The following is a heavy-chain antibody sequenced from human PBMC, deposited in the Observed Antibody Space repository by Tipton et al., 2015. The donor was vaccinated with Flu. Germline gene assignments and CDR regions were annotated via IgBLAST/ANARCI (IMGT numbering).Heavy chain of an antibody. J-gene: IGHJ4*02. CDR1: GGSISSYY. CDR2: IYTSGST. CDR3: AREGVMKRQGGIFDY. Sequence: TLSLTCTVSGGSISSYYWSWIRQPAGKGLEWIGRIYTSGSTNYNPSLKSRVTMSVDTSKNQFSLKLSSVTAADTAVYYCAREGVMKRQGGIFDYWGQGTLVTVSS. V-gene: IGHV4-4*07. D-gene: IGHD1-26*01.